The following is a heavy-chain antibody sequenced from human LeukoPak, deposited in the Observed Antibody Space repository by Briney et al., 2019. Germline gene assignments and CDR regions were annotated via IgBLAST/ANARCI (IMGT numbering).Heavy chain of an antibody. J-gene: IGHJ6*02. CDR2: INPNSGGT. CDR1: GYTFTGYY. V-gene: IGHV1-2*02. Sequence: ASVKVSCKASGYTFTGYYMHWVRQAPGQGLEWMGWINPNSGGTNYAQKFQGRVTMTRDTSISTAYMELSRLRSDDTAVYYCARDSFFYSNYYYYGMDVWGQGTTVTVSS. D-gene: IGHD4-11*01. CDR3: ARDSFFYSNYYYYGMDV.